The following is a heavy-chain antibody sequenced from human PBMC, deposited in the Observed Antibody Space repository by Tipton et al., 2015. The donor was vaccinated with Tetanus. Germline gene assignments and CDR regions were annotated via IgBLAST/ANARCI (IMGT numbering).Heavy chain of an antibody. J-gene: IGHJ6*02. CDR3: AREAMVRGVSEKTGYYYYYYGMDV. Sequence: QSGPEVKKPGSSVKVSCKASGGTFSSYAISWVRQAPGQGLEWMGGIIPIFGTANYAQKFQGRVTITADESTSTAYMELSSLRSEDTAVYYCAREAMVRGVSEKTGYYYYYYGMDVWGQGTTVTVSS. D-gene: IGHD3-10*01. V-gene: IGHV1-69*01. CDR2: IIPIFGTA. CDR1: GGTFSSYA.